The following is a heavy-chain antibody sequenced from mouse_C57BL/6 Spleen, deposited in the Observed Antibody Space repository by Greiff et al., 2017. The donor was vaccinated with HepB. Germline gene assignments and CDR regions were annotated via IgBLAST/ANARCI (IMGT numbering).Heavy chain of an antibody. Sequence: EVMLVESEGGLVQPGSSMKLSCTASGFTFSDYYMAWVRQVPEKGLEWVANINYDGSSTYYLDSLKSRFIISRDNAKNILYLQMSSLKSEDTATYYCAREAYAGYYYAMDYWGQGTSVTVSS. CDR1: GFTFSDYY. CDR3: AREAYAGYYYAMDY. CDR2: INYDGSST. D-gene: IGHD1-1*01. J-gene: IGHJ4*01. V-gene: IGHV5-16*01.